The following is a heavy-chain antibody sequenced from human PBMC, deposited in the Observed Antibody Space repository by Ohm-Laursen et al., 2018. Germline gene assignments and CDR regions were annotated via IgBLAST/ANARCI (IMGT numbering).Heavy chain of an antibody. J-gene: IGHJ6*02. D-gene: IGHD5-18*01. CDR1: GFTFRTYS. CDR3: ARDTALVYGMDV. V-gene: IGHV3-7*01. Sequence: SLRLSCSASGFTFRTYSMNWVRQSPGKGLEWVANIKQDGSEKYYVGSVKGRFTISRDNVKKSLYLQMNSLRGEDTAVYYCARDTALVYGMDVWGQGTTVSVFS. CDR2: IKQDGSEK.